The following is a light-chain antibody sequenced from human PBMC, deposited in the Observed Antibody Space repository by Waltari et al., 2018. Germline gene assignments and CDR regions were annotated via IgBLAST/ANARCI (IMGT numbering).Light chain of an antibody. Sequence: DIQMTQSPSSLSASVGDRVTITCRASKGISNSLAWYQQKPGKAPKLLLDASSTLESGVPSRFSGSGSGTDYTLTISSLQPEDFATYYCEQYFSTPPYTFGQGTKLEI. J-gene: IGKJ2*01. CDR1: KGISNS. CDR3: EQYFSTPPYT. CDR2: ASS. V-gene: IGKV1-NL1*01.